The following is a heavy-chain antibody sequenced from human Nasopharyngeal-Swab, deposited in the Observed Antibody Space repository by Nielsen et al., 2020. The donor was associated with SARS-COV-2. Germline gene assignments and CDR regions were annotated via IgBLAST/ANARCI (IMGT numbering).Heavy chain of an antibody. Sequence: GSLRLSCTVSGGSISSYYWNWVRQPPGKGLEWIAYVYYSGSTKYNPSLKSRVTISVDRAKNQVSLKLTSVTAADTAVYYCARGDILTPNYYMDVWGRGTTVAVSS. CDR1: GGSISSYY. D-gene: IGHD3-9*01. V-gene: IGHV4-59*01. CDR3: ARGDILTPNYYMDV. CDR2: VYYSGST. J-gene: IGHJ6*03.